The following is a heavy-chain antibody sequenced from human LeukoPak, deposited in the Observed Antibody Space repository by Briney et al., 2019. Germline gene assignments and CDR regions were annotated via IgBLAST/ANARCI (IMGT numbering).Heavy chain of an antibody. J-gene: IGHJ4*02. Sequence: GGSLRLSCAASGFTFSSSAMNWVRQAPGKGLEWVSAMSGSGGSTYYADSVKGRFTISRDISQNTLYLQMSSLRADDTAVYYCANEYDFWRPQRSGLFNYWGQGTLVTVSS. D-gene: IGHD3-3*01. CDR1: GFTFSSSA. CDR3: ANEYDFWRPQRSGLFNY. V-gene: IGHV3-23*01. CDR2: MSGSGGST.